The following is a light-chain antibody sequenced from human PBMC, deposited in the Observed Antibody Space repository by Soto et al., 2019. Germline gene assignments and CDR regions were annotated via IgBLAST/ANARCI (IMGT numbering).Light chain of an antibody. Sequence: EIVLTQSPAALCLSPGDRATLSCTASQSARSFLAWYQQKPAQAHRLLIYDGFNRATGIPARFSASGSGTDFTLTVSSLEHDDLAVYYCQQRNSWPVTFGGGTQLEMK. CDR3: QQRNSWPVT. CDR2: DGF. J-gene: IGKJ4*01. CDR1: QSARSF. V-gene: IGKV3-11*01.